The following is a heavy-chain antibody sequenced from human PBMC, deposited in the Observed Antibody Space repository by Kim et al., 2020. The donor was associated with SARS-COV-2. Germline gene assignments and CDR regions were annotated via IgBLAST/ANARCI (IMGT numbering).Heavy chain of an antibody. V-gene: IGHV3-74*01. CDR2: TT. D-gene: IGHD1-7*01. Sequence: TTNYADFVKGRFTISRDNAKNTLYLQLNSLKAEDTAVYYCARGLVGTTSDWGQGTLVTVSS. J-gene: IGHJ4*02. CDR3: ARGLVGTTSD.